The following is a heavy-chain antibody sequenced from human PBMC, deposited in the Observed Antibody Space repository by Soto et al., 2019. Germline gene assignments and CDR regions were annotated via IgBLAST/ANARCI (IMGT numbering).Heavy chain of an antibody. D-gene: IGHD1-26*01. CDR1: GGSISTSGYF. CDR3: TRQGVGGTDY. V-gene: IGHV4-39*01. J-gene: IGHJ4*02. CDR2: ISSSGTT. Sequence: QLQLQESGPGLVKPSETLSLTCSVSGGSISTSGYFWAWIHQSPGNGLEWIGSISSSGTTYYHPSLQSRVTISSDTSKNQSSLKLTSVTAADTAVYYCTRQGVGGTDYWGRGTLVTVS.